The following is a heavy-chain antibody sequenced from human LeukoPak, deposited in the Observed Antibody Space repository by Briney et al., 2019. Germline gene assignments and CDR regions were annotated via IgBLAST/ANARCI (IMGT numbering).Heavy chain of an antibody. V-gene: IGHV1-3*01. D-gene: IGHD6-13*01. CDR2: INAGNGNT. CDR3: ARDPAAYSSSWYNWFDP. Sequence: ASVKVSCKASGYTFTSYAMHWVRQAPRQRLEWMGWINAGNGNTKYSQKFQGRVTITRDTSASTAYMELSSLRSEDTAVYYCARDPAAYSSSWYNWFDPWGQGTLVTVSS. J-gene: IGHJ5*02. CDR1: GYTFTSYA.